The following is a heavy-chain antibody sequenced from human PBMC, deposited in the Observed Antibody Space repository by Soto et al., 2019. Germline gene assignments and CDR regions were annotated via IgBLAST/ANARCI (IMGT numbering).Heavy chain of an antibody. V-gene: IGHV3-49*04. CDR3: TRDGVAGTGGYYYYGMDV. D-gene: IGHD6-19*01. CDR2: IRSKAYGGTT. Sequence: PGGSLRLSCTASGFTFGDYAMSWVRQAPGKGLEWVGFIRSKAYGGTTEYAASVKGRFTIPRDDSKSIAYLQMNSLKTEDTAVYYCTRDGVAGTGGYYYYGMDVWGQGTTVTVSS. CDR1: GFTFGDYA. J-gene: IGHJ6*02.